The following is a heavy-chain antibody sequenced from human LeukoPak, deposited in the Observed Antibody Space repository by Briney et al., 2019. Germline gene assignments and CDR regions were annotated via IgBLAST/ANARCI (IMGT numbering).Heavy chain of an antibody. CDR3: ARSMLQGVPLDV. D-gene: IGHD3-10*01. CDR1: GFTVSSNY. J-gene: IGHJ6*02. V-gene: IGHV3-53*01. Sequence: PGGSLRLSCAASGFTVSSNYMSWVRQAPGKGLEWVSVTYSGGSTNYADSVKGRFTVSRDTSKNTLYLQMNSLRAEDTAVYYCARSMLQGVPLDVWGQGTTVTVTS. CDR2: TYSGGST.